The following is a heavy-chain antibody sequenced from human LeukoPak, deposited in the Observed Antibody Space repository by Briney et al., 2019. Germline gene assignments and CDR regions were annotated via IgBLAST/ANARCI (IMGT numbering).Heavy chain of an antibody. D-gene: IGHD3-3*01. J-gene: IGHJ4*02. CDR2: ISSSSNYI. CDR3: ARDLTDDFWSGYHFDY. CDR1: GFTFNNYC. Sequence: GGSLRLSCATSGFTFNNYCINWVRQAPGKGLEWVSSISSSSNYIYYADSVKGRFTISRDSAKNSLYLQMNSLRAEDTAVYYCARDLTDDFWSGYHFDYWGQGTLVTVSS. V-gene: IGHV3-21*01.